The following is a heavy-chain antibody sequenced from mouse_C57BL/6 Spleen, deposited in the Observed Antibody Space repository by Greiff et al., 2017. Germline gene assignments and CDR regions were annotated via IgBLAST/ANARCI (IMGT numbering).Heavy chain of an antibody. Sequence: QVQLQQPGAELVRPGSSVKLSCKASGYTFTSYWLDWVKQRPGQGLEWIGNIYPSDSETHYNHKFKVKATLTVDKSSSTAYMQLSSLTSEDSAVYYCARDYSEGFADWGQGTLVTVSA. J-gene: IGHJ3*01. CDR3: ARDYSEGFAD. CDR2: IYPSDSET. CDR1: GYTFTSYW. D-gene: IGHD1-1*01. V-gene: IGHV1-61*01.